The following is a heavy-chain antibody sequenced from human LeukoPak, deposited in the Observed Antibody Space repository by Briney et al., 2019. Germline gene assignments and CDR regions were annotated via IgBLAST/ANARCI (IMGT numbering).Heavy chain of an antibody. CDR3: ARERGTTMIAPTDVFDI. CDR1: GGTFSSYA. D-gene: IGHD3-22*01. J-gene: IGHJ3*02. Sequence: SSVKVSCKASGGTFSSYAISWVRQAPGQGLEWMGRIIPIFGTANYAQKFQGRVTIATDESTSTAYMELSSLRSEDTAVYYCARERGTTMIAPTDVFDIWGQGTMVTVSS. V-gene: IGHV1-69*05. CDR2: IIPIFGTA.